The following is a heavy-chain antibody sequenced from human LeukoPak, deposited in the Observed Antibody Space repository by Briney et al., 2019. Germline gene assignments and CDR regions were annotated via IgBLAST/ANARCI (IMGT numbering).Heavy chain of an antibody. CDR3: ARHPGDFTGIVNHYYMDV. CDR2: ISYDGSNK. Sequence: GGSLRLSCVGSGFTFSSYGIHWVRQAPGKGLEWVAVISYDGSNKYYTDSVKGRFTISRDNSKNTLFLQMNSLRAEDTAVYYCARHPGDFTGIVNHYYMDVWGKGTTVTVSS. D-gene: IGHD1-26*01. CDR1: GFTFSSYG. J-gene: IGHJ6*03. V-gene: IGHV3-30*03.